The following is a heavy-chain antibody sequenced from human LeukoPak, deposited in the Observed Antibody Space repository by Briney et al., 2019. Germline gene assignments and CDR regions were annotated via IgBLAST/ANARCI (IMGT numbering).Heavy chain of an antibody. CDR2: MNPNSGNT. D-gene: IGHD2-2*01. CDR3: ARGDIVVVPAAKSRQKYYYYYYMDV. Sequence: GASVKVSCKASGYTFTSYDINWVRQATGQGLEWMGWMNPNSGNTGYAQKFQGRVTMTRDMSTSTVYMELSSLRSEDTAVYYCARGDIVVVPAAKSRQKYYYYYYMDVWGKGTTVTVSS. CDR1: GYTFTSYD. J-gene: IGHJ6*03. V-gene: IGHV1-8*01.